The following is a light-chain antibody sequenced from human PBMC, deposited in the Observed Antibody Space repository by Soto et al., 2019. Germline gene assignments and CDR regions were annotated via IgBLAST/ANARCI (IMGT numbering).Light chain of an antibody. Sequence: EIVMTQSPATLSVSPGERATLSCRASQSVGSNLAWYQQKPGQAPRLLIYGASTRATGIPARFSGSGSGIEFTLTISSLQSEDFAVYYCQQYKNWPRTFGQGTKV. CDR1: QSVGSN. V-gene: IGKV3-15*01. CDR2: GAS. CDR3: QQYKNWPRT. J-gene: IGKJ1*01.